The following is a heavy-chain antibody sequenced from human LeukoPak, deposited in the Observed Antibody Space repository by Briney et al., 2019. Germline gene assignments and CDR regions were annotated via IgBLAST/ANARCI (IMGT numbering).Heavy chain of an antibody. J-gene: IGHJ6*03. V-gene: IGHV3-21*01. Sequence: GGSLRLSCAASGFTFSSYSMNWVRQAPGKGLEWVSSISSSSSYIYYADSVKGRFTISRDNAKNSLHLQMNSLRAEDTAVYYCARGASKEEYYYYYYYMDVWGKGTTVTVSS. D-gene: IGHD2-2*01. CDR3: ARGASKEEYYYYYYYMDV. CDR1: GFTFSSYS. CDR2: ISSSSSYI.